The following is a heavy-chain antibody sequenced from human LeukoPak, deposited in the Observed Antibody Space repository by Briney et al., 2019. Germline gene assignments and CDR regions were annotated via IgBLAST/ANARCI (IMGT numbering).Heavy chain of an antibody. Sequence: GRSLRLSCAASGFTFSSYAMHWVRQAPGKGLEWVAVISYDGSNKYYADSVKGRFTISRDNSKNTLYLQMNSLRAEDTAVYYCVREVAAAWDYWGQGTLVTVSS. D-gene: IGHD6-13*01. CDR1: GFTFSSYA. CDR2: ISYDGSNK. CDR3: VREVAAAWDY. V-gene: IGHV3-30-3*01. J-gene: IGHJ4*02.